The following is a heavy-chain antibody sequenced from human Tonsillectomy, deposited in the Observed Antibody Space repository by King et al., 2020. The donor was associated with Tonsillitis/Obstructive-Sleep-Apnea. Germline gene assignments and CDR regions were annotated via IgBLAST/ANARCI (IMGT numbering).Heavy chain of an antibody. Sequence: VQLQQWGAGLLKPSEPLSLTCAVSGGSFSGYYWSWIRQPPGGGLEWIGEINHSGSTSYNPSLKSRVTMSEDTSKNQFSLKLTSVTAADTAVYYCARHVVFSGSSWYDPWGQGTLVTASS. CDR2: INHSGST. CDR1: GGSFSGYY. CDR3: ARHVVFSGSSWYDP. V-gene: IGHV4-34*01. J-gene: IGHJ5*02. D-gene: IGHD6-6*01.